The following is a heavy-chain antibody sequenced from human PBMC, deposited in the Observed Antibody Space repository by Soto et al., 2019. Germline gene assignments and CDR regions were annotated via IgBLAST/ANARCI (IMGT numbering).Heavy chain of an antibody. CDR2: ISYSGNT. V-gene: IGHV4-59*01. CDR3: AGLRGYAGSPIDY. J-gene: IGHJ4*02. Sequence: SETLSLTCTVSGGSIISGYWSWIRQPPGKGPEWIGYISYSGNTNYNPSLKSRVTMSVDTPKNQFSLRLSSVTTADTAVYYCAGLRGYAGSPIDYWGQGTLVTVSA. D-gene: IGHD2-15*01. CDR1: GGSIISGY.